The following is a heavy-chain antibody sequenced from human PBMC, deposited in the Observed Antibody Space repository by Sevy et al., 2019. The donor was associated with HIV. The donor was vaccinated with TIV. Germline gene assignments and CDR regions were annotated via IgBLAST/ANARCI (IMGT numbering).Heavy chain of an antibody. V-gene: IGHV3-53*01. CDR1: VFTVSSNY. CDR3: ARALSGSGSSFDY. J-gene: IGHJ4*02. Sequence: GGSLRLSCAASVFTVSSNYMSWVRQAPGKGLEWVSVIYSGGSTYYADSVKGRFTISRDNSKNTLYLQMNSLRAEDTAVYYCARALSGSGSSFDYWGQGTLVTVSS. D-gene: IGHD3-10*01. CDR2: IYSGGST.